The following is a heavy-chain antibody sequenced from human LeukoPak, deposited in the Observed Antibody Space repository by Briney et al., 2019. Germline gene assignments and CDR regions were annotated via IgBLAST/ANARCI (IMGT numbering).Heavy chain of an antibody. CDR1: GFSFSNYW. CDR2: IKTDGSEK. CDR3: ARDPRGAYYYDSSVPESLDY. Sequence: GGSLRLSCEGSGFSFSNYWMGWVRQAPGKGLQWVANIKTDGSEKYYVDSVKGRFTISRDNAKNSLYLQMNSLRAEDTAVYYCARDPRGAYYYDSSVPESLDYWGQGTLVTVSS. D-gene: IGHD3-22*01. J-gene: IGHJ4*02. V-gene: IGHV3-7*01.